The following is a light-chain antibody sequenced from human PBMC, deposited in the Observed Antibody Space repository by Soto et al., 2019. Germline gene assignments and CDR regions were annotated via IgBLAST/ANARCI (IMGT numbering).Light chain of an antibody. CDR1: YTDVGGYNR. J-gene: IGLJ3*02. CDR2: EVD. Sequence: QSVLTQPASVSGSPGQSITISCTGTYTDVGGYNRVSWYQHHAGKGPKMLIFEVDNRPSGISDRFSGSKSGDTASLTISDLQAEYEADYYCVSYIESSLTHRVFGGGTKLTVL. CDR3: VSYIESSLTHRV. V-gene: IGLV2-14*01.